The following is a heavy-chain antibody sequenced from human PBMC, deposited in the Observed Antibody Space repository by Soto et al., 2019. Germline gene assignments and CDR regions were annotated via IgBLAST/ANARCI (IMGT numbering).Heavy chain of an antibody. CDR3: AKDWSEGLWLLIGY. D-gene: IGHD2-21*01. Sequence: GGSLRLCCAASGFTFSSYGMHWVRQAPGKGLEWVAVISYDGSNKYYADSVKGRFTISRDNSKNTLYLQMNSLRAEDTAVYYCAKDWSEGLWLLIGYWGQGTLVTVSS. CDR1: GFTFSSYG. CDR2: ISYDGSNK. J-gene: IGHJ4*02. V-gene: IGHV3-30*18.